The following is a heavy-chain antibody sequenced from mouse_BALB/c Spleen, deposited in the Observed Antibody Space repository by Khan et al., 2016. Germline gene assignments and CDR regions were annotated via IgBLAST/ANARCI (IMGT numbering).Heavy chain of an antibody. CDR1: GYIFTSYT. J-gene: IGHJ3*01. CDR2: INPSSNYT. V-gene: IGHV1-4*01. D-gene: IGHD2-4*01. Sequence: QVQLQQSGAELARPGASVKMSCKTSGYIFTSYTMHWVKQRPGQGLEWIGYINPSSNYTDYNQKFKDKATLTADKSSSTAYMQLNSLTSEDSAIYYFARRVSMITTGLAYWGQGTLVTVSA. CDR3: ARRVSMITTGLAY.